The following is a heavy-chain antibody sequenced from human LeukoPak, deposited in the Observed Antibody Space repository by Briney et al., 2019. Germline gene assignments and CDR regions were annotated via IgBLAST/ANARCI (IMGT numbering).Heavy chain of an antibody. Sequence: ASVKVSCKASGYTFTSYDINWVRQATGQGLEWMGWMNPNSGNTGYARKFQGRVTMTRNTSISTAYMELSSLRSEDTAVYYCARARRRGYGSGSYRPTLYYFDYWGQGTLVTVSS. CDR1: GYTFTSYD. CDR2: MNPNSGNT. CDR3: ARARRRGYGSGSYRPTLYYFDY. V-gene: IGHV1-8*01. D-gene: IGHD3-10*01. J-gene: IGHJ4*02.